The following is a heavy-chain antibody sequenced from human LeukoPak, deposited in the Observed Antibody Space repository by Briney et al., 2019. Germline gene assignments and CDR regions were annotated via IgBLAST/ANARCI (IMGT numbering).Heavy chain of an antibody. J-gene: IGHJ4*02. D-gene: IGHD6-6*01. CDR2: ISWNSGSI. CDR1: GFTFDGYA. Sequence: GGSLRLSCAASGFTFDGYAMHWVRQAPGKGLEWVSGISWNSGSIGYADSVKGRFTISRDNAKNSLYLQMNSLRAEDTAVYYCARDDSSSAGGHYWGQGTLVTVSS. CDR3: ARDDSSSAGGHY. V-gene: IGHV3-9*01.